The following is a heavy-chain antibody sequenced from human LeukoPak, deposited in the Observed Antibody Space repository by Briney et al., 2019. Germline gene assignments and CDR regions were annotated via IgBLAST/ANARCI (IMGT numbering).Heavy chain of an antibody. D-gene: IGHD1-26*01. CDR1: GFTFSRYW. V-gene: IGHV3-23*01. Sequence: GGSLRLSCAASGFTFSRYWMSWVRQAPGKGLEWVLAISGIGSTTYYADSVKGRFTISRDTSKNTLYLQMNSLRAEDTAIYYCAKRGAEVGATVAPGDYWGQGTLVTVSS. CDR3: AKRGAEVGATVAPGDY. J-gene: IGHJ4*02. CDR2: ISGIGSTT.